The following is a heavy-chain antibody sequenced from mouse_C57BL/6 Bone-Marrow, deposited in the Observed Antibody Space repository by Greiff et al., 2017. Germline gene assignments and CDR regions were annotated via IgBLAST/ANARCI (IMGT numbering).Heavy chain of an antibody. V-gene: IGHV1-53*01. D-gene: IGHD2-4*01. J-gene: IGHJ2*01. CDR1: GYTFTSYW. Sequence: QVQLKQPGTELVKPGASVKLSCKASGYTFTSYWMHWVKQRPGQGLEWIGNINPSNGGTNYNEKFKSKATLTVDKSSSTAYMQLSSLTSEDSAVYYCAREEGYDYDVFDYWGQGTTLTVSS. CDR2: INPSNGGT. CDR3: AREEGYDYDVFDY.